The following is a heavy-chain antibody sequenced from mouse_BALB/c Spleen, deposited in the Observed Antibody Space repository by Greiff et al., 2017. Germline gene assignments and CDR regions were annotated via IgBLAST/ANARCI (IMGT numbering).Heavy chain of an antibody. Sequence: EVKVEESGGGLVQPGGSMKLSCVASGFTFSNYWMNWVRQSPEKGLEWVAEIRLKSNNYATHYAESVKGRFTISRDDSKSSVYLQMNNLRAEDTGIYYCTRRGGGYFDYWGQGTTLTVSS. CDR2: IRLKSNNYAT. CDR1: GFTFSNYW. J-gene: IGHJ2*01. V-gene: IGHV6-6*02. CDR3: TRRGGGYFDY.